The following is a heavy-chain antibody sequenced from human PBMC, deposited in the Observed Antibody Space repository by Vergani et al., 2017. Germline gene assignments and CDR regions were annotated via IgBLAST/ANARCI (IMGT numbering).Heavy chain of an antibody. J-gene: IGHJ4*02. D-gene: IGHD3-22*01. CDR2: INWNSDSI. CDR1: GFTFDDYA. CDR3: AREQVQYYYDSSGYYSYYFDY. Sequence: EVQLVESGGGLVQPGRSLRLSCAASGFTFDDYAMHWVRQAPGKGLEWVSGINWNSDSIAYADSVKGRFTISRDNAKNSLYLQMNSLRAEDTAVYYCAREQVQYYYDSSGYYSYYFDYWGQGTLVTVSS. V-gene: IGHV3-9*01.